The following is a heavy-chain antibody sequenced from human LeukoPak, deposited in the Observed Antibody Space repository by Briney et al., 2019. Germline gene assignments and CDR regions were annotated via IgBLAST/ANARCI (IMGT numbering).Heavy chain of an antibody. V-gene: IGHV3-30-3*01. Sequence: GRSLRLSCAASGFTFSSYAMHWVRQAPGKGLEWVAITSYDGGNKYYADSVKGRFTISRDNSKNTLHLQMNSLRAEDTAVYYCARAPYYDSSGCDYWGQGTLVTVSS. CDR2: TSYDGGNK. D-gene: IGHD3-22*01. J-gene: IGHJ4*02. CDR3: ARAPYYDSSGCDY. CDR1: GFTFSSYA.